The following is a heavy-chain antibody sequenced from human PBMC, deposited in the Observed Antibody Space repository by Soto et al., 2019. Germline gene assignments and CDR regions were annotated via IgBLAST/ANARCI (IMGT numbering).Heavy chain of an antibody. V-gene: IGHV4-59*02. D-gene: IGHD3-22*01. J-gene: IGHJ4*02. Sequence: SETLSLTCTFSTCSVSTYYWSWIRQPPGRSLEWIGHVYYTGSPNYNPSLKSRVAISVDTSKNQFSLKLSSVTAADTAVYYCARGPPYDSSTYYFDYWSQGTLVTVSS. CDR3: ARGPPYDSSTYYFDY. CDR2: VYYTGSP. CDR1: TCSVSTYY.